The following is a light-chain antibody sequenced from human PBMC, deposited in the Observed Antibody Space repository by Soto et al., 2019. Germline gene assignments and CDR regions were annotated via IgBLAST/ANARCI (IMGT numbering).Light chain of an antibody. J-gene: IGKJ1*01. CDR1: QSVSSSY. V-gene: IGKV3-20*01. Sequence: EIVLTQSPGTLSLSPGERDTLSCRASQSVSSSYLAWYQQKPGQAPRLLIYGIPIRATGIPDRFSGTGSGTDFTLTISRLEPEDFAVYFCEQYGSSPRTFGQGTKVDIK. CDR3: EQYGSSPRT. CDR2: GIP.